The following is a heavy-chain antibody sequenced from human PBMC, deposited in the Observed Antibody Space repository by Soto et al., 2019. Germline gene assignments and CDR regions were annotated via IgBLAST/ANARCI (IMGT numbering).Heavy chain of an antibody. Sequence: GESLKISFKGSGYSFTSYWIGWVRQMPGKGLEWMGIIYPGDSDTRYSPSFQGQVTISADKSISTAYLKWSSLKASDTAMYYCARQLELRLSHYGMDVWGQGTTVTVSS. CDR3: ARQLELRLSHYGMDV. J-gene: IGHJ6*02. D-gene: IGHD1-7*01. V-gene: IGHV5-51*01. CDR2: IYPGDSDT. CDR1: GYSFTSYW.